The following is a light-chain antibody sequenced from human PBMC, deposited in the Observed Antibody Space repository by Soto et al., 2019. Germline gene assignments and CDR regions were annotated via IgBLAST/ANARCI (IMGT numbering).Light chain of an antibody. CDR2: AAS. J-gene: IGKJ2*01. V-gene: IGKV1-27*01. Sequence: DIQMTQSPSSLSASVGDRVTITCRASQGISNYLAWYQQKPGAAPKLLIYAASTLRSGVPSRFSGSGSGTEFTLTISSLQPEDVANYYCQKYNRGPPYTVGQGTKLEIK. CDR1: QGISNY. CDR3: QKYNRGPPYT.